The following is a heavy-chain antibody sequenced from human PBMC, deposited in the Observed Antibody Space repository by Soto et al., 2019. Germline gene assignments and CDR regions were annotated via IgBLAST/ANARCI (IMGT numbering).Heavy chain of an antibody. V-gene: IGHV3-21*01. CDR2: ISHSSEYI. CDR3: VRVSGGPATFDY. Sequence: VQLVESGGGLVKPGGSLRLSCAASGFTFSSYSMYWVRQAPGKGLEWVSSISHSSEYIYYADSVKGRFTISRYNPRNTVQLQMNSLRAGDTAVYFCVRVSGGPATFDYWGQGTLVTVSS. D-gene: IGHD2-15*01. J-gene: IGHJ4*02. CDR1: GFTFSSYS.